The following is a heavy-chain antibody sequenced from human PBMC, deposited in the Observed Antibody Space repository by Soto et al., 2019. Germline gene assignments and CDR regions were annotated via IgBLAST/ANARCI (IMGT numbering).Heavy chain of an antibody. CDR1: GYTFTSYG. CDR3: ARGRYGDY. D-gene: IGHD1-1*01. CDR2: ISAHNGNT. J-gene: IGHJ4*02. V-gene: IGHV1-18*01. Sequence: QVHLVQAGAEVKKPGASVKVSCKGSGYTFTSYGITWVRQAPGQGLEWMGWISAHNGNTDYAQRLQGRVTVTRDTSTSTAYMELRSLRSDDTAVYYCARGRYGDYWGQGALVTVSS.